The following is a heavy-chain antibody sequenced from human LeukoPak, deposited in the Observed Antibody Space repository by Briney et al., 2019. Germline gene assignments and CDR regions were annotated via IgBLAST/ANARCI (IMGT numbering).Heavy chain of an antibody. J-gene: IGHJ4*02. CDR3: ARAGSGYYPFDD. D-gene: IGHD3-22*01. Sequence: PSETLSLTCSVSGGSISTYYWSWIRQPPGKGLEWIGYMYYTGSTNYNPSLKSRVTISVDTSNNQFSLKLSSVTAADTAVYYCARAGSGYYPFDDWGQGTLVTVSS. CDR1: GGSISTYY. CDR2: MYYTGST. V-gene: IGHV4-59*01.